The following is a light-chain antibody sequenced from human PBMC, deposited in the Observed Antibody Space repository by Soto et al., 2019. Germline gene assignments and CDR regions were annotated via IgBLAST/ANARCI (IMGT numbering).Light chain of an antibody. V-gene: IGLV2-23*01. Sequence: QSVLTQPASVSGSPGQSITISCTGTSSDVGSYNLVSWYQQHPGKAPKLMIYEGSKRPSGVSNRFSGSKSGNTASLTISGLQAEDEVDYYCCSYAGSRVFGGGTKLTVL. CDR1: SSDVGSYNL. CDR2: EGS. J-gene: IGLJ3*02. CDR3: CSYAGSRV.